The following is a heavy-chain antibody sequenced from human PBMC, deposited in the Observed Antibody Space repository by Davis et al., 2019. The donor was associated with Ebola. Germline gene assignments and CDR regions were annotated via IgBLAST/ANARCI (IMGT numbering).Heavy chain of an antibody. CDR3: ATDGDLAVAGKFYFDS. D-gene: IGHD6-19*01. CDR1: GFPFTSYG. Sequence: PGGSLRLSCSTSGFPFTSYGFHWVRQAPGKGLEWVSVIWYDGSKQYYADSVQGRFTISRDDSQKTLFLQMNSLRAEDTAVYYCATDGDLAVAGKFYFDSWGRGTLVTFSS. V-gene: IGHV3-33*03. J-gene: IGHJ4*02. CDR2: IWYDGSKQ.